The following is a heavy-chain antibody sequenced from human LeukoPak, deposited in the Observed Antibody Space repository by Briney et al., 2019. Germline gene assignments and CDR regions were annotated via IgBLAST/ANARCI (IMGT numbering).Heavy chain of an antibody. Sequence: PSQTLSLTCTVSGGSISSGGYYWSWIRQHPGKGLEWIGYVYYSGSTYYSPSLKSRVTISVDTSKNQFSLKLSSVTAADTAVYYCARTSGYYPAFDYWGQGTLVTVSS. CDR2: VYYSGST. CDR3: ARTSGYYPAFDY. V-gene: IGHV4-31*03. J-gene: IGHJ4*02. D-gene: IGHD3-22*01. CDR1: GGSISSGGYY.